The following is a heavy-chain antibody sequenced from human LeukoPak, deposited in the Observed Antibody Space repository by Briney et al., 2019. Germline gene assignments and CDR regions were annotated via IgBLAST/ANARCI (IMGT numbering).Heavy chain of an antibody. Sequence: ASVKVSCKASGYTFTSYGISWVRQAPGQGLEWMGWISAYNGNTNYAQKLQGRVTMTTDTSTSTAYMELRGLRSDDTAVYYCARGPSPPDIVVVPAAKNWFDPWGQGTLVTVSS. CDR2: ISAYNGNT. V-gene: IGHV1-18*01. CDR1: GYTFTSYG. D-gene: IGHD2-2*01. CDR3: ARGPSPPDIVVVPAAKNWFDP. J-gene: IGHJ5*02.